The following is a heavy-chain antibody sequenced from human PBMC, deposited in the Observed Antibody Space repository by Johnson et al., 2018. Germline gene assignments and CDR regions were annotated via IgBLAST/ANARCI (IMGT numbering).Heavy chain of an antibody. V-gene: IGHV4-34*01. D-gene: IGHD3-3*01. CDR2: ISHSGST. CDR1: GGSFSGYY. Sequence: QDQLQQWGAGLLKXSETLSLXCAVYGGSFSGYYWSWSPQPPGKGLEWIGEISHSGSTNYNQSLKSRVSLTVDTSKNQFSLKLSSVTAAGTAGYYRPRCGSLLRLLEWSSSMDVWGKGTTVTVSS. J-gene: IGHJ6*03. CDR3: PRCGSLLRLLEWSSSMDV.